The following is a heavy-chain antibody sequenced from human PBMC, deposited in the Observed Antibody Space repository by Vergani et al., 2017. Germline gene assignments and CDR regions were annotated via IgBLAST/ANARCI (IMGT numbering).Heavy chain of an antibody. V-gene: IGHV1-2*02. CDR3: ARGEYVFWSGYRYFNY. CDR2: INPNSGGT. J-gene: IGHJ4*02. CDR1: GYAFTGYY. Sequence: QVQLVQSGAEVKKPGASVKVSCKASGYAFTGYYMHWVRQAPGQGLEWMGWINPNSGGTNYAQKFQGRVTMTRDTSISTAYMELSRLRSDDTAVYYCARGEYVFWSGYRYFNYWAREPWSPSPQ. D-gene: IGHD3-3*01.